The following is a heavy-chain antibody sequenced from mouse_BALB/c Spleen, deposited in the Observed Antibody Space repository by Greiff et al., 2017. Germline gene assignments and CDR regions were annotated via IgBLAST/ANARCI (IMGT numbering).Heavy chain of an antibody. D-gene: IGHD2-1*01. J-gene: IGHJ3*01. CDR1: GFSLTSYG. CDR3: ARDRYGNIFAY. CDR2: IWAGGST. Sequence: VQLQESGPGLVAPSQSLSITCTVSGFSLTSYGVHWVRQPPGKGLEWLGVIWAGGSTNYNSALMSRLSISKDNSKSQVFLKMNSLQTDDTAMYYCARDRYGNIFAYWGQGTLVTVSA. V-gene: IGHV2-9*02.